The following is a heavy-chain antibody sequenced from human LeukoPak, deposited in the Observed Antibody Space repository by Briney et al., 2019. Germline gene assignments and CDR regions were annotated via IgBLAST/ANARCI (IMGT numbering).Heavy chain of an antibody. CDR1: GYTFTGYY. CDR3: ARVFRSFYYYGMDV. V-gene: IGHV1-2*02. Sequence: ASVKVSCKASGYTFTGYYMHWVRQAPGQRPEWMGRINPNSGASNYAQKFQGRVTLTRDTPISTAYMELSSLRSDDTAVYYCARVFRSFYYYGMDVWGQGTTVTVSS. J-gene: IGHJ6*02. CDR2: INPNSGAS.